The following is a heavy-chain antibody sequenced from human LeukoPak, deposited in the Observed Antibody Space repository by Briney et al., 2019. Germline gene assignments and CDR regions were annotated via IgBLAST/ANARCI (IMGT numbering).Heavy chain of an antibody. CDR3: ATTLLRASTYMDV. CDR2: ISGSGGST. V-gene: IGHV3-23*01. J-gene: IGHJ6*03. Sequence: GGSLRLSCAASGFTSSSYVMSWVRQAPGKGLEWVSGISGSGGSTCYADSVKGRFTISRDNSKNTLYLQMNSLGAEDTAVYYCATTLLRASTYMDVWGKGTTVTVSS. D-gene: IGHD1-1*01. CDR1: GFTSSSYV.